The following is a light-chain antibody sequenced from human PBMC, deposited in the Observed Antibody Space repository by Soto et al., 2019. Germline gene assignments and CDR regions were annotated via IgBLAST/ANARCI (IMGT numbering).Light chain of an antibody. CDR1: QGISSA. CDR3: QQFNSYPPFT. Sequence: AIQLTQSPSSLSASVGDRVTITCRASQGISSALAWYQQKPGKAPKLLIYDASSLESGVPSRFSGSGSWTDFTITSGSLQAEDFATYYCQQFNSYPPFTFGRGTNVDIK. CDR2: DAS. J-gene: IGKJ3*01. V-gene: IGKV1-13*02.